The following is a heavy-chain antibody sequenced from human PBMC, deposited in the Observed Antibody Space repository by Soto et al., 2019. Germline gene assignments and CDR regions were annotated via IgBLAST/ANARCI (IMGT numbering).Heavy chain of an antibody. J-gene: IGHJ6*02. D-gene: IGHD2-21*02. Sequence: ASVKVSCKASGYTFTSYGISWVRQAPGQGLEWMGWISAYNGNTNYAQKLQGRVTMTIDTSTSTAYMELRSLRSDDTAVYYCAREYCGGDCYMFHYYGMDVWGQGTTVTVSS. CDR1: GYTFTSYG. CDR3: AREYCGGDCYMFHYYGMDV. V-gene: IGHV1-18*04. CDR2: ISAYNGNT.